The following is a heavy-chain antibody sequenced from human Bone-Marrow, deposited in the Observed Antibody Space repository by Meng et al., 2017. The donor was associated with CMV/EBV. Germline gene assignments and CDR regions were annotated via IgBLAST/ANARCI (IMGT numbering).Heavy chain of an antibody. D-gene: IGHD3-3*01. CDR2: ISWDGGST. V-gene: IGHV3-43D*03. CDR3: AKDIGLRNYDFWSGYYAHYYYYYGMDV. Sequence: GESLKISCAASGFAFDDYAMHWVRQAPGKGLEWVSLISWDGGSTYYADSVKGRFTISRDNSKNSLYLQMNSLRAEDTALYYCAKDIGLRNYDFWSGYYAHYYYYYGMDVWGQGTTVTVSS. CDR1: GFAFDDYA. J-gene: IGHJ6*02.